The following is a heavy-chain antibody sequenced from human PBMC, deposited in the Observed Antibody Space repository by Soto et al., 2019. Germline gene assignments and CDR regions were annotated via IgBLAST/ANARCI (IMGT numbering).Heavy chain of an antibody. CDR3: AHSRRLSGYEYYYYYYGMDV. J-gene: IGHJ6*02. CDR1: GFSLSTSGVD. D-gene: IGHD5-12*01. CDR2: IYWDDDK. Sequence: QITLKESGPTLVKPTQTLTLTCTLSGFSLSTSGVDVGWIRQPPGKALEWLALIYWDDDKRYSPSLKSRLTITKDTSKNQVVLTMTNMDPVDTATYYCAHSRRLSGYEYYYYYYGMDVWGQGTTVTVSS. V-gene: IGHV2-5*02.